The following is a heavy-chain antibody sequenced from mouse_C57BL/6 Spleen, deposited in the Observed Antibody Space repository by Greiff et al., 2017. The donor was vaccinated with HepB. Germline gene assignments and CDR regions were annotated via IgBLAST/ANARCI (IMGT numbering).Heavy chain of an antibody. D-gene: IGHD1-1*01. CDR3: ARDRYGSSYDYFDY. Sequence: EVMLVESGGGLVKPGGSLKLSCAASGFTFSSYAMSWVRQTPEKRLEWVATISDGGSYTYYPDNVKGRFTISRDNAKNNLYLQMSHLKSEDTAMYYCARDRYGSSYDYFDYWGQGTTLTVSS. V-gene: IGHV5-4*01. CDR2: ISDGGSYT. J-gene: IGHJ2*01. CDR1: GFTFSSYA.